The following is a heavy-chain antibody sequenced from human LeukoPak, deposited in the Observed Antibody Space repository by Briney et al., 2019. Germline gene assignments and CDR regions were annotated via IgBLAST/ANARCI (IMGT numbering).Heavy chain of an antibody. J-gene: IGHJ6*03. V-gene: IGHV4-59*01. Sequence: SETLSLTCTVSGGSISSYYWSWIRQPPGKGLEWIGYIYYSGSTNYNPSLKSRVTISVDTSKNQFSLKLSSVTAADTAVYHCASSSRGYCSGGSCYRYYMDVWGKGTTVTVSS. D-gene: IGHD2-15*01. CDR1: GGSISSYY. CDR3: ASSSRGYCSGGSCYRYYMDV. CDR2: IYYSGST.